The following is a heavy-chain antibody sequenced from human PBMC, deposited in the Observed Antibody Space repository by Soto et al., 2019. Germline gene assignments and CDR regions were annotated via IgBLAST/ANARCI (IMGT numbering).Heavy chain of an antibody. CDR3: VSDRGYGHASVPYS. J-gene: IGHJ4*02. D-gene: IGHD5-18*01. Sequence: QAQLVESGGGVVQPGRSLRLSCAASGFAFSSYGMHWVRQAPGTGLEWVAVISYDGSLQHYADSVKGRFTISRDNAKNMVLLQMSSLRAEDTAVYYCVSDRGYGHASVPYSWGPGTLVSVSS. CDR1: GFAFSSYG. CDR2: ISYDGSLQ. V-gene: IGHV3-30*03.